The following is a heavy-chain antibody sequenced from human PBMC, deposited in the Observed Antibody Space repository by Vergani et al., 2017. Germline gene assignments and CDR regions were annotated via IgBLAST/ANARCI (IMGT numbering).Heavy chain of an antibody. CDR2: IYYSGST. D-gene: IGHD3-22*01. CDR1: GGSISSYY. V-gene: IGHV4-59*01. Sequence: QVQLQESGPGLVKPSETLSLTCTVSGGSISSYYWSWIRQPPGKGLEWIGYIYYSGSTNYNPSLKSRVTISVDTSKYQFSLKLSSVTAADTAVYYCARAPSSGYYYFDYWGQGTLVTVSS. J-gene: IGHJ4*02. CDR3: ARAPSSGYYYFDY.